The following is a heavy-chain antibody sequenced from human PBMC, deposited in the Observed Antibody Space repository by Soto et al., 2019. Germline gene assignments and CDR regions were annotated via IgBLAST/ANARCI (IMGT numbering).Heavy chain of an antibody. J-gene: IGHJ4*02. CDR1: GLSLINSRVG. V-gene: IGHV2-5*01. CDR3: AHGSMDRGVIYFDY. D-gene: IGHD3-10*01. Sequence: ALTLVQPTETLALSCDFCGLSLINSRVGVGWIRQPAGKALEWLALIYWNDDKRYSPSLKSRLTITKDTSKNQVVLTMTNMDPVDTATYYCAHGSMDRGVIYFDYWGQGTIVTVSS. CDR2: IYWNDDK.